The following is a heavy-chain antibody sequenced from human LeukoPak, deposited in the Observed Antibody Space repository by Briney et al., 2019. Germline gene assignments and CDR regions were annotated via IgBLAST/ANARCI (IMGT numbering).Heavy chain of an antibody. CDR2: INPNSGGT. V-gene: IGHV1-2*04. CDR3: ARGPYDFWSGYYEDY. D-gene: IGHD3-3*01. J-gene: IGHJ4*02. Sequence: ASVKVSCKASGYTFTGYYMHWVRQAPGQGLEWMGWINPNSGGTNYAQKFQGWVTMTRDTSISTACMELRSLRSDDTAVYYCARGPYDFWSGYYEDYWGQGTLVTVSS. CDR1: GYTFTGYY.